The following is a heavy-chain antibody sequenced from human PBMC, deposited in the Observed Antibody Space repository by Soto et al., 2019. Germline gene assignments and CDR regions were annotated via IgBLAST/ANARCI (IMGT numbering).Heavy chain of an antibody. Sequence: EVQLVESGGGLVKPGGSLRLSCAASGFTFSRYGMNWVRQAPGKGLELVSSISGLSSYIYYEDSVKCRFTVSRDNATNSLYVQTNSLRAEDTAVYYCARDPQQRLADSYYYGMDVWGQGTTVIVSS. CDR2: ISGLSSYI. J-gene: IGHJ6*02. CDR1: GFTFSRYG. D-gene: IGHD6-25*01. V-gene: IGHV3-21*02. CDR3: ARDPQQRLADSYYYGMDV.